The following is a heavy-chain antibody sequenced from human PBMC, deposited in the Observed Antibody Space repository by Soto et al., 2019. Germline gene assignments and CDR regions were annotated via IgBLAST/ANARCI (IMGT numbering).Heavy chain of an antibody. J-gene: IGHJ4*02. CDR2: IIPVFGSG. D-gene: IGHD1-1*01. V-gene: IGHV1-69*01. Sequence: VQLVQSGAEVKKPGSSVKVSCKASGGTFNSYTISWVRQAPGQGLEWMGGIIPVFGSGSYAQKFQDRLTITADESTSTVYMALSSLKSEDTAVYYCGKRTGGPNWGQGTLITVSS. CDR1: GGTFNSYT. CDR3: GKRTGGPN.